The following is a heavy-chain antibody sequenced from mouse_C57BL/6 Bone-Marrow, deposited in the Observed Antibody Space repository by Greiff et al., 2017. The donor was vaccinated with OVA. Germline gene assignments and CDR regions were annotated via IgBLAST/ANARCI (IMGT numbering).Heavy chain of an antibody. CDR2: ISYDGSN. V-gene: IGHV3-6*01. Sequence: EVQRVESGPGLVKPSQSLSLTCSVTGYSITSGYYWNWIRQFPGNKLEWMGYISYDGSNNYNPSLKNRISITRDTSKNQFFLKLNSVTTEDTATYYCARDPHYYYGSSLFDYWGQGTTLTVSS. J-gene: IGHJ2*01. D-gene: IGHD1-1*01. CDR1: GYSITSGYY. CDR3: ARDPHYYYGSSLFDY.